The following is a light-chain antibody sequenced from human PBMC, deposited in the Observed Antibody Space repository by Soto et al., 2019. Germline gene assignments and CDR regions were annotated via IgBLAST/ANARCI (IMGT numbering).Light chain of an antibody. V-gene: IGLV2-8*01. Sequence: QSVLTQPPSASGSPGQSVTISCTGTSSDVGNYDYVSWYQQHPGKAPKLMIFEVSRRPSGVPGRFSGSKSGYTASLTVSGLQAEDEADYYCASYAGSDSWVFGGGTKVTVL. CDR1: SSDVGNYDY. CDR3: ASYAGSDSWV. CDR2: EVS. J-gene: IGLJ2*01.